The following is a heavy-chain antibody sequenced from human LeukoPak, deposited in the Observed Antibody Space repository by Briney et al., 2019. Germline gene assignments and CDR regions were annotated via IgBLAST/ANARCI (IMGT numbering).Heavy chain of an antibody. J-gene: IGHJ5*02. Sequence: GASVTVSCKASGYTFTSYDINWVRQAPGQGLEWMGWMNPNSGNTGYAQKFQGRVTMTRNTSISTAYMELSSLRSEDTAVYYCARGSYYYGSGSYYNWFDPWGQGTLVTVSS. CDR3: ARGSYYYGSGSYYNWFDP. D-gene: IGHD3-10*01. CDR1: GYTFTSYD. CDR2: MNPNSGNT. V-gene: IGHV1-8*01.